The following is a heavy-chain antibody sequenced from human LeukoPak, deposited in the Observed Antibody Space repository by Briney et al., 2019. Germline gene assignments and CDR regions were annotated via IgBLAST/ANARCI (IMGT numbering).Heavy chain of an antibody. J-gene: IGHJ3*02. CDR2: FDPEDGET. Sequence: ASVKVSCKASGYTFTSYGISWVRQAPGQGLEWMGGFDPEDGETIYAQKFQGRVTMTEDTSTDTAYMELSSLRSEDTAVYYCATAPRIKGAFDIWGQGTMVTVSS. V-gene: IGHV1-24*01. CDR1: GYTFTSYG. CDR3: ATAPRIKGAFDI. D-gene: IGHD3-10*01.